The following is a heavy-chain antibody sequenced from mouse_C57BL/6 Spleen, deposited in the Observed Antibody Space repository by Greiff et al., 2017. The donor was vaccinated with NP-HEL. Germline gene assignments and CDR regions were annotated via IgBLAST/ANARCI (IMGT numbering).Heavy chain of an antibody. J-gene: IGHJ3*01. CDR2: ISYSGST. CDR3: ARGRNHAWFAY. CDR1: GYSITSGYD. V-gene: IGHV3-1*01. Sequence: EVKLVESGPGMVKPSQSLSLTCTVTGYSITSGYDWHWIRHFPGNKLEWMGYISYSGSTNYNPSLKSRISITHDTSKNHFFLKLNSVTTEDTATYYCARGRNHAWFAYWGQGTLVTVSA.